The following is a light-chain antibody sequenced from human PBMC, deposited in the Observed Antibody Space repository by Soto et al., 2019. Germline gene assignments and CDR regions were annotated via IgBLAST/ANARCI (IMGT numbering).Light chain of an antibody. Sequence: EIVLTQSPGTLSLSPGERATLSCRASQSVSSSYLAWYQQKPGQAPGVLIYGASSRATGIPDRFSGSGSGTDFTLTISRLEPEDFAVYYCQQYGSSPVTFGQGTKLEIK. J-gene: IGKJ2*01. CDR3: QQYGSSPVT. V-gene: IGKV3-20*01. CDR2: GAS. CDR1: QSVSSSY.